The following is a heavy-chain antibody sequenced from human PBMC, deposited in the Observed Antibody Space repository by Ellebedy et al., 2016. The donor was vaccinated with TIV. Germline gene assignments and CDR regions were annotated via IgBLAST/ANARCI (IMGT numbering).Heavy chain of an antibody. J-gene: IGHJ4*02. V-gene: IGHV3-30*04. CDR3: ARGRYYDLLTGYYLGLDY. Sequence: GESLKISCAASGFTLSTYAIHWVRQAPGKGLEWVAVILFDGTNKYYADSVKGRFTMSRDTSKNTLFLQMNSLRVEDTAVYHCARGRYYDLLTGYYLGLDYWGQGALVTVSS. CDR2: ILFDGTNK. D-gene: IGHD3-9*01. CDR1: GFTLSTYA.